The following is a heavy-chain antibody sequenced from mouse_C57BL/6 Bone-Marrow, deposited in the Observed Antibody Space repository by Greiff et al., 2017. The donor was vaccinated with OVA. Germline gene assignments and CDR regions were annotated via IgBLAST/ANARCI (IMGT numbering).Heavy chain of an antibody. Sequence: QVQLQQPGAELVRPGTSVKLSCKASGYTFTSYWMHWVKQRPGQGLEWIGVIDPSDSYTNYNHKFKGKATLTVDTSSSTAYMQLSSLTSEDSAVYYCARYYYFFDYWGQGTTLTVSS. CDR2: IDPSDSYT. CDR1: GYTFTSYW. V-gene: IGHV1-59*01. D-gene: IGHD2-1*01. CDR3: ARYYYFFDY. J-gene: IGHJ2*01.